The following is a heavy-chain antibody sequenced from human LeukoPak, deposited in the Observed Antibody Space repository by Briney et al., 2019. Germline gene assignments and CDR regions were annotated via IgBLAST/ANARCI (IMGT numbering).Heavy chain of an antibody. CDR3: ARGTSLYCGGDCYSKGAYYYYMDV. D-gene: IGHD2-21*02. J-gene: IGHJ6*03. CDR2: INPNRGDT. Sequence: GASVKVSCRASGYTFTTYYIHWVRQAPGQGLEWMAWINPNRGDTNSAQKFRGRVTMTRDTSISTAYMELSSLRSEDTAVYYCARGTSLYCGGDCYSKGAYYYYMDVWGKGTTVTVSS. V-gene: IGHV1-2*02. CDR1: GYTFTTYY.